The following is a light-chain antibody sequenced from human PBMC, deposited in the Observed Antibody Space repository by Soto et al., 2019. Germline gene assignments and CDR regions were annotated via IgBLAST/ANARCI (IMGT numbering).Light chain of an antibody. CDR1: SSDVGGYNY. Sequence: QSALTQPASVSGSPGQSITISCTGTSSDVGGYNYVSWFQQHPGKAPKLMIYVVSNRPSGISNRFSGSKSGNTASLTISGLPAEDEADYYCSSYTNSSSWVVGGGTKLTVL. CDR2: VVS. V-gene: IGLV2-14*01. CDR3: SSYTNSSSWV. J-gene: IGLJ3*02.